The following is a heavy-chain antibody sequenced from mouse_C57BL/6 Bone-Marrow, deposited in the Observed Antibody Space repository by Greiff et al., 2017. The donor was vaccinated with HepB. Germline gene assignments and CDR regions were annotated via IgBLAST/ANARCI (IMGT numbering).Heavy chain of an antibody. CDR3: ARKGSSYWYFDV. D-gene: IGHD1-1*01. V-gene: IGHV1-81*01. Sequence: VQLQQSGAELARPGASVKLSCKASGYTFTSYGISWVKQRTGQGLEWIGEIYPRSGNTYYNEKFKGKATLTADKSSSTAYMELRSLTSEDSAVYFCARKGSSYWYFDVWGTGPTVTVSS. J-gene: IGHJ1*03. CDR1: GYTFTSYG. CDR2: IYPRSGNT.